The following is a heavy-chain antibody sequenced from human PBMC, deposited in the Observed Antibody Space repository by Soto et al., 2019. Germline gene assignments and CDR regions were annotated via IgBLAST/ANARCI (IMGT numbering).Heavy chain of an antibody. D-gene: IGHD3-10*01. CDR2: VHHSWGS. CDR1: GGSINSYY. J-gene: IGHJ6*02. V-gene: IGHV4-59*08. Sequence: QVQLQESGPGLVKPSETLSLSCTVSGGSINSYYRSWIRQSPGKRMEWIGYVHHSWGSSYNPSLQSRVAISLDTSKSQFSLKVTSVTATDTAVYYCARQGFGPLHGLVDVWGQGTTVTVSS. CDR3: ARQGFGPLHGLVDV.